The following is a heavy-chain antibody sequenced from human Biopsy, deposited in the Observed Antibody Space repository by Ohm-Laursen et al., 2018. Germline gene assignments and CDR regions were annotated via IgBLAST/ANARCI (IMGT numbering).Heavy chain of an antibody. J-gene: IGHJ2*01. CDR1: GDSISSYY. Sequence: TLSLTCTVSGDSISSYYWSWIRQPPGKGLEWIGYVYYTGSTDYNPSLSSRVTISVAPSKNHFSLRLRSVTPADTAIYYCARDLGYSCDRAVPWLFDLWGQGTLFTVSS. CDR3: ARDLGYSCDRAVPWLFDL. V-gene: IGHV4-59*01. D-gene: IGHD3-22*01. CDR2: VYYTGST.